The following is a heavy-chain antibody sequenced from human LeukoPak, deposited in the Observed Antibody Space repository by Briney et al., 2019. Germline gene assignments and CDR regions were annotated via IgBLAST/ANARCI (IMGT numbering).Heavy chain of an antibody. V-gene: IGHV5-51*01. CDR1: EYSFTSYW. CDR2: IYPGDSDT. CDR3: ARRIAAAGRVDVALDY. J-gene: IGHJ4*02. Sequence: GESLKISCKGSEYSFTSYWIGWVRQMPGKGLEWMGIIYPGDSDTRYSPSFQGQVTISADKSISTAYLQWSSLKASDTAMYYCARRIAAAGRVDVALDYWGQGTLVTVSS. D-gene: IGHD6-13*01.